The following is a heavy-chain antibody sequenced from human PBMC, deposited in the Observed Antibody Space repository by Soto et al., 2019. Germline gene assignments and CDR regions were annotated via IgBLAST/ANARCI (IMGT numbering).Heavy chain of an antibody. V-gene: IGHV1-69*06. J-gene: IGHJ3*01. Sequence: QVQLVQSGAEVKSPGSSVKVSCKTSGGLFSSYAISWVRQAPGQGLEWMGGSVPTFGTTVYAHNCKDRVSISADRSTGTAYLEVRGLRSQDTAVYYCARGVDDYYDGTGPSWDDAYDVWGQGTMVTVSS. CDR1: GGLFSSYA. CDR3: ARGVDDYYDGTGPSWDDAYDV. D-gene: IGHD3-22*01. CDR2: SVPTFGTT.